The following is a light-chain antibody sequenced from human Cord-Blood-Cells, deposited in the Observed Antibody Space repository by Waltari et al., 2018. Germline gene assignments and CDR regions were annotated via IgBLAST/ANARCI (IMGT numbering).Light chain of an antibody. CDR3: CSYAGSSTLV. CDR2: EGS. CDR1: SRDVGRHNL. Sequence: QSAPPQPAPVPGSPGPSITISGPATSRDVGRHNLLSWYQQHPGKAPKLMIYEGSKRPSGVSNRFSGSKSGNTASLTISGLQAEDEADYYCCSYAGSSTLVFGGGTKLTVL. J-gene: IGLJ2*01. V-gene: IGLV2-23*01.